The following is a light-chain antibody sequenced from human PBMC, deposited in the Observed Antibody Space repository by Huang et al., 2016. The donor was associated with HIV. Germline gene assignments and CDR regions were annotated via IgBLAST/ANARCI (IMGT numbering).Light chain of an antibody. Sequence: DIVMTQSPDSLAVSLGERATINSKSSQTVLYTCNNENYLAWYQQEPGQPPKLLIYWAATRESGVPDRFSGSGSGTDFTLTISSLQAEDVAVYYCQQYYSTPYTFGQGTKLEIK. CDR2: WAA. J-gene: IGKJ2*01. CDR3: QQYYSTPYT. CDR1: QTVLYTCNNENY. V-gene: IGKV4-1*01.